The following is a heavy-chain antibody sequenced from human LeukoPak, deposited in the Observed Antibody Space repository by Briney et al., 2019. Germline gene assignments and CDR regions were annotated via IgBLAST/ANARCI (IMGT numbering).Heavy chain of an antibody. V-gene: IGHV4-38-2*02. CDR3: ARVLPPYGDFHFQH. CDR1: GYSISRGYH. J-gene: IGHJ1*01. CDR2: IHHSGSI. D-gene: IGHD4-17*01. Sequence: SETLSLTCIVSGYSISRGYHWGWIRQSPGKGLEWIGNIHHSGSIDYNPSLKSRVTISIDTSKNQFSLKLSSVTAADTAVYYCARVLPPYGDFHFQHWGQGTLVTVSS.